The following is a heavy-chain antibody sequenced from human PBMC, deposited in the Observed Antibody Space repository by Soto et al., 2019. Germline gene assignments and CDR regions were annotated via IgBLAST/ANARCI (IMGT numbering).Heavy chain of an antibody. CDR1: GDTFNFYS. J-gene: IGHJ4*02. D-gene: IGHD3-10*01. CDR3: ATSYGSGYRAFDY. V-gene: IGHV1-69*02. CDR2: VNPILSLS. Sequence: QVQLVQSGAEVKRPGSSVKVSCKASGDTFNFYSINWVRQAPGLGLEWLGRVNPILSLSNYAQRFQGRVTMPADKSTSTAYMRLNSLKSEDTAIYYCATSYGSGYRAFDYWGQGALVTVSS.